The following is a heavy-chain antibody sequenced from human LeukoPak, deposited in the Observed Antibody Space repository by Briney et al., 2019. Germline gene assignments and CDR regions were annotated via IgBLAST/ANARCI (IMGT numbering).Heavy chain of an antibody. J-gene: IGHJ4*02. D-gene: IGHD3-22*01. CDR3: ARGGSYFDISGYYFY. CDR1: GFTVGSNT. V-gene: IGHV3-66*01. CDR2: IYSGGST. Sequence: AGSLSLSCAASGFTVGSNTMSWVRQAPGKGLEWVSIIYSGGSTSYAASVKGRFTISRDNSKNTLYLQMNSLRTEDTAVYYCARGGSYFDISGYYFYWGQGTLVTVSS.